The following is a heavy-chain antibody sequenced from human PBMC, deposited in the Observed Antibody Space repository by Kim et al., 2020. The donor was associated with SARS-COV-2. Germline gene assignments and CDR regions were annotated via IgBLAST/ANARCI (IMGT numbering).Heavy chain of an antibody. Sequence: GGSLRLSCAASGFTFGGYSMTWVRQAPGKGLEWVANIREDGSATFYADSVRGRFTVSRDNTKNSLYLQMNSLRAEDTAVFYCARGISGAIDYWGRGTRVTVSS. V-gene: IGHV3-7*01. D-gene: IGHD3-10*01. CDR3: ARGISGAIDY. J-gene: IGHJ4*02. CDR2: IREDGSAT. CDR1: GFTFGGYS.